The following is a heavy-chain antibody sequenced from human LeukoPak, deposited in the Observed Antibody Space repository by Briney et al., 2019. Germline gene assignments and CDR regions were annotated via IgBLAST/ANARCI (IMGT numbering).Heavy chain of an antibody. D-gene: IGHD3-22*01. Sequence: GGSLRLSCAASGFTFSNYAMHWVRQAPGRGLEYVSAVSTNGGSTYYANSVKGRFTISRDNSKNTLYLQMGSLRAEDMAVYYCARDGANYYDSSGLLLDYWGQGTLVTVSS. CDR2: VSTNGGST. CDR1: GFTFSNYA. CDR3: ARDGANYYDSSGLLLDY. J-gene: IGHJ4*02. V-gene: IGHV3-64*01.